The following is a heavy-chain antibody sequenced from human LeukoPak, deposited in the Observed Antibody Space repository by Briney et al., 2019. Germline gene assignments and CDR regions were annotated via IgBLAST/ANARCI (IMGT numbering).Heavy chain of an antibody. V-gene: IGHV3-23*01. J-gene: IGHJ4*02. Sequence: GGSLRLSCAASGFTFSSYAMSWVRQAPGKGLEWVSAISGSGGSTYYADSVKGRFTISRDNSKNTLYLPMNSLRAEDTAVYYCAKRHQNYYDSSGYYIDYWGQGTLVTVSS. D-gene: IGHD3-22*01. CDR1: GFTFSSYA. CDR2: ISGSGGST. CDR3: AKRHQNYYDSSGYYIDY.